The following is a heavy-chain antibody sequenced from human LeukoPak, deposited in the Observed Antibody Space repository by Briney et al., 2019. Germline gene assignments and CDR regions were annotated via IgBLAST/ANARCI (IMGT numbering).Heavy chain of an antibody. CDR3: ATRYSSSHYYYLDV. J-gene: IGHJ6*03. D-gene: IGHD6-13*01. V-gene: IGHV7-4-1*02. CDR2: INTNTGNP. CDR1: GYTFTNYG. Sequence: ASVKVSCKASGYTFTNYGINWVRQAPGQGVEWMGWINTNTGNPMYAQGFTGRFVFSLDTSVSTAYLQISSLKADDIAVYYCATRYSSSHYYYLDVWGKGTTVTVSS.